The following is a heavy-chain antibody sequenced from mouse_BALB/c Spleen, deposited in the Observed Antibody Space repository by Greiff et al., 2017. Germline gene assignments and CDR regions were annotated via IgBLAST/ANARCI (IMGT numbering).Heavy chain of an antibody. V-gene: IGHV14-4*02. CDR2: IDPENGDT. CDR3: NAFRLYYYGSSLY. J-gene: IGHJ2*01. CDR1: GFNIKDYY. Sequence: EVQLQESGAELVRSGASVKLSCTASGFNIKDYYMHWVKQRPEQGLEWIGWIDPENGDTEYAPKFQGKATMTADTSSNTAYLQLSSLTSEDTAVYYCNAFRLYYYGSSLYWGQGTTLTVSS. D-gene: IGHD1-1*01.